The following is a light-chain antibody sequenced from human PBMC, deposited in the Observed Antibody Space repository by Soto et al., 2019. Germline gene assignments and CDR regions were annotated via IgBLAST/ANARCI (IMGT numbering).Light chain of an antibody. CDR2: GAS. CDR3: QQYGSSPYT. CDR1: QSVSSSY. Sequence: EIVLTQSPGTLSLSPGXXATXSXRXSQSVSSSYLAWYQQKPGQAPRLLIYGASSRATGIPDRFSGSGSGTDFTLTISRLEPEDFAVYYCQQYGSSPYTFGQGTKLEIK. J-gene: IGKJ2*01. V-gene: IGKV3-20*01.